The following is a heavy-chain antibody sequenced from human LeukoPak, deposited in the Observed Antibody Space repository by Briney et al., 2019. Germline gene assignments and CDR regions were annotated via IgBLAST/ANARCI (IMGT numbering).Heavy chain of an antibody. V-gene: IGHV4-39*01. CDR3: ARLGASGSYVDY. CDR1: GGSISSSSYY. CDR2: IYYSGST. D-gene: IGHD1-26*01. J-gene: IGHJ4*02. Sequence: SETLSLTCTVSGGSISSSSYYWGWIRQPPGKGLEGIGSIYYSGSTYYNPSLKSRVTISVDTSKNQFSLKLSSVTAADTAVYYCARLGASGSYVDYWGQGTLVTVSS.